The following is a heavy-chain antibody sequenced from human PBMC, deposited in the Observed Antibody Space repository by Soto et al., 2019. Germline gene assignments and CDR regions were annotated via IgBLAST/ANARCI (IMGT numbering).Heavy chain of an antibody. CDR1: GGSISSSNYY. Sequence: SETLSLTCTVSGGSISSSNYYWGWIRQPPGKGLEWIGSIYYSGSTYYNSSLKSRVTISVDTSRNQFSLRLSSVTAADTATYYCARSTVTEDFWGQGTLVTVSS. CDR2: IYYSGST. V-gene: IGHV4-39*01. J-gene: IGHJ4*02. D-gene: IGHD4-17*01. CDR3: ARSTVTEDF.